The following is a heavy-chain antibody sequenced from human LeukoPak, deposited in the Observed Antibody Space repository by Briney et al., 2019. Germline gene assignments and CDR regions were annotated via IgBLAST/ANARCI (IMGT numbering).Heavy chain of an antibody. CDR2: ISSSSSTI. D-gene: IGHD3-22*01. J-gene: IGHJ3*02. Sequence: PGGSLRLSCAGPGFSLRSYSMNWVRQAPGKGLGWVSYISSSSSTIYYADSVKGRFPISRANAKNSLYLQMNSLRAEDAAVYYCARDLTYYYDSSGFHAFDIWGQGTMVTVSS. CDR3: ARDLTYYYDSSGFHAFDI. CDR1: GFSLRSYS. V-gene: IGHV3-48*01.